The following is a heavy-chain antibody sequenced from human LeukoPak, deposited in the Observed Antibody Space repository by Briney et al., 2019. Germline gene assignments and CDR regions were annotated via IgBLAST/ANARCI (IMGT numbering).Heavy chain of an antibody. J-gene: IGHJ4*02. CDR3: AAGYGSIDY. V-gene: IGHV3-30*15. CDR2: IPYDGSNE. Sequence: GGSLRLSCGASGFTVGSYPIHWVRQAPGKGLEWVSLIPYDGSNEYYADSVKGRFTISRDTSKNTLFLQMSSLRHEDTAVYYCAAGYGSIDYWGQGTLVTVSS. D-gene: IGHD6-13*01. CDR1: GFTVGSYP.